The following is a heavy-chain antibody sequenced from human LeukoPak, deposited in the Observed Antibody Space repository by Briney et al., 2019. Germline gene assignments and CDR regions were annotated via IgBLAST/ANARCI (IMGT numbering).Heavy chain of an antibody. CDR2: IWYDGSNK. V-gene: IGHV3-33*01. D-gene: IGHD3-22*01. J-gene: IGHJ4*02. CDR3: ARDYYYYDSSENFDY. CDR1: GFTFSSYG. Sequence: PGGSLRLSCAASGFTFSSYGMHWVRQAPGKGLEWVAVIWYDGSNKYYADSVKGRFTISRDNSKNTLYLQMNSLRAEDTAVYYCARDYYYYDSSENFDYWGQGTLVTVSS.